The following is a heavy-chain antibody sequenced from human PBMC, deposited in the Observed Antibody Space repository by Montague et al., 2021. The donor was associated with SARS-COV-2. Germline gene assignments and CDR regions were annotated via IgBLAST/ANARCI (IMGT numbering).Heavy chain of an antibody. V-gene: IGHV4-38-2*02. J-gene: IGHJ3*02. CDR2: SSHKGIT. D-gene: IGHD3-9*01. CDR3: ARYSPLGFESPDTFDI. CDR1: GSSVRSDYY. Sequence: SETLFLTCTVSGSSVRSDYYWAWIRQSPGKGLEWIGGSSHKGITDYNPSLRSRVTLSVDTSKNQISLKLTSVAAADTAVYYCARYSPLGFESPDTFDIWGRGTMVTVSS.